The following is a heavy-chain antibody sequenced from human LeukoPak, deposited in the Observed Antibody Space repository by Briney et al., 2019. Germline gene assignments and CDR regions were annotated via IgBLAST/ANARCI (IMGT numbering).Heavy chain of an antibody. CDR3: ARVNNYYDSSGCYYNDAFDI. D-gene: IGHD3-22*01. J-gene: IGHJ3*02. CDR1: GGSISSYY. V-gene: IGHV4-59*01. CDR2: IYYSGST. Sequence: SETLSLTCTVSGGSISSYYWSWIRQPPGKGLEWIGYIYYSGSTNYNPSLKSRVTISVDTSKNQFSLKLSSVTAADTAVYYCARVNNYYDSSGCYYNDAFDIWGQGTMVTVSS.